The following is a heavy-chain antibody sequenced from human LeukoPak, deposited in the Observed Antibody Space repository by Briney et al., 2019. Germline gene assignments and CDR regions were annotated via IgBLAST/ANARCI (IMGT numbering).Heavy chain of an antibody. CDR3: ARDRGWGLRFLDY. Sequence: PGGSLRLSCAASGFTFGSCGMYWVRQAPGKGLEWVAFIRYDGSNKYYADSVKGRFAISRDNSKNILYLQMNSLRAEDTAVYYCARDRGWGLRFLDYWGQGTLVTVSS. CDR1: GFTFGSCG. D-gene: IGHD1-26*01. J-gene: IGHJ4*02. CDR2: IRYDGSNK. V-gene: IGHV3-30*02.